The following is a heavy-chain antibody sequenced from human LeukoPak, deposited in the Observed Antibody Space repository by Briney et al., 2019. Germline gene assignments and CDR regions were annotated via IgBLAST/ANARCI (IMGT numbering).Heavy chain of an antibody. J-gene: IGHJ4*02. CDR1: GFTFSNYA. D-gene: IGHD2-15*01. Sequence: PGGSLTLSCAASGFTFSNYAMSWVRQAPGKGLEWVSVISGSGGSTYYADSVKGRFTISRDNSKNTLYLQMNSLRAEDTAVYYCAKVSSDIVVVVAATVYFDYWGQGTLVTVSS. CDR3: AKVSSDIVVVVAATVYFDY. CDR2: ISGSGGST. V-gene: IGHV3-23*01.